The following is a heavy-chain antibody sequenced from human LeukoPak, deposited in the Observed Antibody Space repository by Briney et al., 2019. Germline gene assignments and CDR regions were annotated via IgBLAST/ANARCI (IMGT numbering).Heavy chain of an antibody. V-gene: IGHV4-59*01. Sequence: SETLSLTCTVSGGSISSYYWSWIRQPPGKGLEWIGYIYYSGSTNYNPSLKSRVTISVDTSKNQFSLKLSSVTAADTAVYYCARGYDFWSGYYPPYSDYWGQGTLVTVSS. CDR3: ARGYDFWSGYYPPYSDY. J-gene: IGHJ4*02. CDR2: IYYSGST. D-gene: IGHD3-3*01. CDR1: GGSISSYY.